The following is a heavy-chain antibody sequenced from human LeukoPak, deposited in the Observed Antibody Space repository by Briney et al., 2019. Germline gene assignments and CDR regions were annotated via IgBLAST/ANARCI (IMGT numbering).Heavy chain of an antibody. CDR2: ISSSGSTK. Sequence: GGSLRLSCAAFGFTFSSYGMNWVRQAPGKGLEWVSYISSSGSTKYYTDSVRGRFTISRDNAKNSLYLQMSSLRGEDTAVYYCARQTYYDFWSGYSTFDYWGQGTLVTVSS. J-gene: IGHJ4*02. D-gene: IGHD3-3*01. V-gene: IGHV3-48*03. CDR1: GFTFSSYG. CDR3: ARQTYYDFWSGYSTFDY.